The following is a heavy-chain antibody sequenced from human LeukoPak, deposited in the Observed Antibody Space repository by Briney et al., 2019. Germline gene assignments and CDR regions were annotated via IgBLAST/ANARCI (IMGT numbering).Heavy chain of an antibody. D-gene: IGHD3-22*01. CDR2: IKQDGSEK. CDR3: ARDGSEYYYDSSGFDY. CDR1: GFTFSSYW. V-gene: IGHV3-7*03. Sequence: PGGSLRLSCAASGFTFSSYWMSWVRQAPGKGLEWVANIKQDGSEKYYVDSVKGRFTISRDNAKNSLYLQMNSLRAEDTAVYYCARDGSEYYYDSSGFDYWGQGTLVTVSS. J-gene: IGHJ4*02.